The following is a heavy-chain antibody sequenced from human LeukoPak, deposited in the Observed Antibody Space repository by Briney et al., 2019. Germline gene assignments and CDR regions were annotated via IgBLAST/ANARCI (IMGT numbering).Heavy chain of an antibody. V-gene: IGHV3-21*01. CDR2: ISSSSSYI. Sequence: TSGGSLRLSCAASGFTFSSYSMNWVRQAPGKGLEWVSSISSSSSYIYYADSVKGRFTISRDNAKNSLYLQMNSLRAEDTAVYYCAREEYDYVWGSYRYEGYWGQGTLVTVSS. J-gene: IGHJ4*02. CDR3: AREEYDYVWGSYRYEGY. D-gene: IGHD3-16*02. CDR1: GFTFSSYS.